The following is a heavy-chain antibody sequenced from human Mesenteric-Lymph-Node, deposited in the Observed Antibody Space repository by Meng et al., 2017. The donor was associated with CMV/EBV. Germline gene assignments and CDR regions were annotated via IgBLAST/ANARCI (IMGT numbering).Heavy chain of an antibody. V-gene: IGHV2-5*01. CDR3: AHRRQQLEGYYFDY. CDR1: GFSLSTSGVG. Sequence: SGPTLANPPQTLTLTCTFSGFSLSTSGVGVGWIRQPPGKALEWLALIYWNDDKRYSPSLKSRLTITKDTSKNQVVLTMTNMDPVDTATYYCAHRRQQLEGYYFDYWGQGTLVTVSS. D-gene: IGHD6-13*01. CDR2: IYWNDDK. J-gene: IGHJ4*02.